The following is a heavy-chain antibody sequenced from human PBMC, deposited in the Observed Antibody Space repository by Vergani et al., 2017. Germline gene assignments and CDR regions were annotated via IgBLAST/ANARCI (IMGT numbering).Heavy chain of an antibody. D-gene: IGHD5-24*01. Sequence: VQLVESGGGLVQPGGSLRLSCAASGFTFSSYWMSWVRQAPGKGLEWVAVISYDGSNKYYADSVKGRFTISRDNSKNTLYLQMNSLRAEDTAVYYCARGPIRPSLYDYWGQGTLVTVSS. J-gene: IGHJ4*02. CDR3: ARGPIRPSLYDY. V-gene: IGHV3-30*03. CDR2: ISYDGSNK. CDR1: GFTFSSYW.